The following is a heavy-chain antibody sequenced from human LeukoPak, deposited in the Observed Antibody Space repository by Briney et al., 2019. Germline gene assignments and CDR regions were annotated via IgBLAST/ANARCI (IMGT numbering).Heavy chain of an antibody. CDR1: GFTFSNRW. J-gene: IGHJ4*02. Sequence: PGGSLRLSCAASGFTFSNRWMSWVRQAPGKGLEWVANIKQDASEKSYVDSVKGRFIISRDNAKKSLYLQMNSLRAEDTAVYYCARDWDIDYWGQGTQVTVSS. CDR2: IKQDASEK. V-gene: IGHV3-7*01. CDR3: ARDWDIDY. D-gene: IGHD1-26*01.